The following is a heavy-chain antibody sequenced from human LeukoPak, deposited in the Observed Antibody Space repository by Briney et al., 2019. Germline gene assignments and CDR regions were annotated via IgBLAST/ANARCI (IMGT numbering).Heavy chain of an antibody. CDR1: GFTFSSYW. Sequence: GGSLRLSCAVSGFTFSSYWMSWVRQAPGKGLEWVAFIRYDGSNKYYADSVKGRFTISRDNSKNTLYLQMNSLRAEDTAVYYCAKDQNYDSSGYYYVSGAFDIWGQGTMVTVSS. J-gene: IGHJ3*02. V-gene: IGHV3-30*02. CDR3: AKDQNYDSSGYYYVSGAFDI. D-gene: IGHD3-22*01. CDR2: IRYDGSNK.